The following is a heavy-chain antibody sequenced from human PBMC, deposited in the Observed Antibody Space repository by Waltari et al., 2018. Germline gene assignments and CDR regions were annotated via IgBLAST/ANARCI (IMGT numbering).Heavy chain of an antibody. Sequence: EGQLVESGGGLVQTGGSLRLSCTASESTFSDHYMDWVRQAPGKGLEWIGKSKSNAANYFTIYAASVKGRFTISRDDSKNSLYLQMNDLKTEDTARYYCADVGITATDSWGPGTVVTVSS. CDR3: ADVGITATDS. D-gene: IGHD1-26*01. V-gene: IGHV3-72*01. CDR1: ESTFSDHY. CDR2: SKSNAANYFT. J-gene: IGHJ4*02.